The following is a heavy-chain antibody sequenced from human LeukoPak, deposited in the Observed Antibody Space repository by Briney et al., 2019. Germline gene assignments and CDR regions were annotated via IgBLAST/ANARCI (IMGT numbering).Heavy chain of an antibody. CDR3: AKAYDYGAHTVNFDY. D-gene: IGHD4-17*01. CDR1: GFTFSSYG. V-gene: IGHV3-30*18. Sequence: GGSLRLSCAASGFTFSSYGMHWVRQAPGKGLEWVAVISYDGTNTYYPDSVKGRFTISRDNSKYTLYLQMNSLRAEDAAVYYCAKAYDYGAHTVNFDYWGQGTLVTVSS. CDR2: ISYDGTNT. J-gene: IGHJ4*02.